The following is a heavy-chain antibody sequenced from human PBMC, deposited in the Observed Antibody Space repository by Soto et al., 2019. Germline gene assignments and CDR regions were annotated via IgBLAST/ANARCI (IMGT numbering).Heavy chain of an antibody. V-gene: IGHV3-30*17. CDR1: GFILGDYA. J-gene: IGHJ6*02. CDR2: ISFDGIQK. D-gene: IGHD2-2*01. Sequence: GGSLMLSCAGSGFILGDYALHWVRQAPGKGLEWLAVISFDGIQKYYADSVQGRFTISRDNSQNTLYLQMNSLVAGDTAVYYCARAYCSRTTCPPYYYYYGLNVWGQGTAVTVSS. CDR3: ARAYCSRTTCPPYYYYYGLNV.